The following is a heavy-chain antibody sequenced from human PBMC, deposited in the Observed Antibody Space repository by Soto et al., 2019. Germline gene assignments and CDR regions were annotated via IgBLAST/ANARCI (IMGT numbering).Heavy chain of an antibody. CDR2: ISSSTSHT. J-gene: IGHJ4*02. CDR3: ARGRGAAADYFDF. D-gene: IGHD6-13*01. CDR1: GFTFSDYY. V-gene: IGHV3-11*05. Sequence: QVQLVESGGGLVKPGGSLRLSCAVSGFTFSDYYMTWIRQAPGKGLEWVSYISSSTSHTNYAVSVKGRFTSSRDNAKNSLFLQMNSLRAEDTAVYYCARGRGAAADYFDFWGQGTLVTVSS.